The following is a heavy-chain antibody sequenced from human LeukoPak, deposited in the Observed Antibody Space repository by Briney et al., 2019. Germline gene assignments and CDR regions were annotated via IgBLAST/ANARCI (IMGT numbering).Heavy chain of an antibody. J-gene: IGHJ4*02. CDR3: ATAGGYSYGSRFDR. CDR2: ISYGGSPR. V-gene: IGHV3-30*04. CDR1: GFTFRASP. D-gene: IGHD5-18*01. Sequence: GGSLGLSCVGYGFTFRASPVHWVRQTPERGLEWVALISYGGSPRYYADFVKGRFTISRDDSRNTVYLQMNSLRGDDTALYFCATAGGYSYGSRFDRWGQGTLVTVSS.